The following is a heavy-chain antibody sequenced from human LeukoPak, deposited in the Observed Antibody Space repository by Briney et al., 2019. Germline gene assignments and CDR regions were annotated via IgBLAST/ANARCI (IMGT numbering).Heavy chain of an antibody. CDR1: GDSITSSY. J-gene: IGHJ4*02. Sequence: PSETLSLTCTVSGDSITSSYWSWIRQPPGKGLEWVGYLHYTGSTSYNPSLKSRVTMSVDKSKNQFSLKLSSVTAADTAVYYCAGTYYYDSGSYYYFDYWGQGTLVTVSS. D-gene: IGHD3-10*01. V-gene: IGHV4-59*12. CDR2: LHYTGST. CDR3: AGTYYYDSGSYYYFDY.